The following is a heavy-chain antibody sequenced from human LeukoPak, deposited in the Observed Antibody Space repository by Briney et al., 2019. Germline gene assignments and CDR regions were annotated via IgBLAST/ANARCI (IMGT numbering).Heavy chain of an antibody. Sequence: ASVKVSCKASGYTFTGYYMHWVRQAPGQGLEWMGWINPNSGGTNYAQKFHGRVTMTRDTSLRTAYMELSRLRSDDTAVYYCARDAATRYCSSTSCPQDYWGQGTLVTVSS. D-gene: IGHD2-2*01. J-gene: IGHJ4*02. V-gene: IGHV1-2*02. CDR2: INPNSGGT. CDR1: GYTFTGYY. CDR3: ARDAATRYCSSTSCPQDY.